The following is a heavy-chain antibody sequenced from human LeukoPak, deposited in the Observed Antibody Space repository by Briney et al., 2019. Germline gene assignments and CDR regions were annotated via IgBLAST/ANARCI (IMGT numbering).Heavy chain of an antibody. CDR1: GFTFSSYA. D-gene: IGHD2-15*01. V-gene: IGHV4-34*01. CDR2: INHSGST. J-gene: IGHJ6*02. Sequence: GSLRLSCAASGFTFSSYAMSWVRQPPGKGLEWIGEINHSGSTNYNPSLKSRVTISVDTSKNQFSLKLSSVTAADTAVYYCARGGYCSGGSCYSVYARNYYYGMDVWGQGTTVTVSS. CDR3: ARGGYCSGGSCYSVYARNYYYGMDV.